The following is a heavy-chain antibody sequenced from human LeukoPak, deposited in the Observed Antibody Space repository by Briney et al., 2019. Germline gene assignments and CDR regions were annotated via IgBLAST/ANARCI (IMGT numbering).Heavy chain of an antibody. CDR3: ARGPRGYQLPSKHRCNWFDP. V-gene: IGHV3-48*03. CDR1: GFTFSSYE. CDR2: ISSSGSTI. D-gene: IGHD2-2*01. Sequence: GGSLRLSCAASGFTFSSYEMNWVRQAPGKGLEWVSYISSSGSTIYYADSVKGRFTISRDNAKNSLYLQMNSLRAEDTAVYYCARGPRGYQLPSKHRCNWFDPWGQGTLVTVSS. J-gene: IGHJ5*02.